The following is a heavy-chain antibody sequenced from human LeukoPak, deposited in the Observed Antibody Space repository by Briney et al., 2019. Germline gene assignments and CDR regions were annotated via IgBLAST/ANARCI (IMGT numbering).Heavy chain of an antibody. CDR2: IYYSGST. J-gene: IGHJ4*02. D-gene: IGHD6-19*01. CDR1: GGSISSYY. CDR3: ARDEGSSGWYRLDY. Sequence: SETLSLTCTVSGGSISSYYWSWIRQPPGKGLERIGYIYYSGSTNYNPSLKSRVTISVDTSKNQFSLELSSVTAADTAVYYCARDEGSSGWYRLDYWGQGTLVTVSS. V-gene: IGHV4-59*01.